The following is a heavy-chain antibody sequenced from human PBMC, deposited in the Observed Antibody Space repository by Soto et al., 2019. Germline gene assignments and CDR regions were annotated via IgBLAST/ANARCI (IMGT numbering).Heavy chain of an antibody. D-gene: IGHD3-16*01. CDR2: IYPGDSDT. CDR1: GYLFSIYW. V-gene: IGHV5-51*01. J-gene: IGHJ5*02. CDR3: ARPEIPTRSDDYDYPFDL. Sequence: PGESLKISCKASGYLFSIYWIGWVRQMPGKGLEWMGVIYPGDSDTRYNPSFQGQVTISVDKSTSTASLTWNSLESSDTAIYYCARPEIPTRSDDYDYPFDLWGQGTLVTVSS.